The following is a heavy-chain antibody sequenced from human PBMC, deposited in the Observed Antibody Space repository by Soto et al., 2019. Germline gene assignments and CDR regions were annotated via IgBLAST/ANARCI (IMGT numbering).Heavy chain of an antibody. CDR2: IIPIFGTA. CDR1: GGTFSSYA. J-gene: IGHJ4*02. CDR3: ARDRLVDCSSTSCYNGVDY. D-gene: IGHD2-2*02. Sequence: SVKVSCKASGGTFSSYAISWVRQAPGQGLEWMGGIIPIFGTANYAQKFQGRVTITADESTSTAYMELSSLRSEDTAVYYCARDRLVDCSSTSCYNGVDYWGQGTLVTVSS. V-gene: IGHV1-69*13.